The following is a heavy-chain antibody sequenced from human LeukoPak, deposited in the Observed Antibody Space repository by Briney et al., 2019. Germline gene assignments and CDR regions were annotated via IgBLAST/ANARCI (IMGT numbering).Heavy chain of an antibody. Sequence: GGSLRLSCAASGFTFSSYGMHWVRQAPGKGLEWVAVIWYDGSNKYYADSVKGRFTISRDNSKDTLYLQMSSVRVDDTAVYYCARDRGRYYDSRGFYWGYYFDSWGQGILVTVST. J-gene: IGHJ4*02. CDR3: ARDRGRYYDSRGFYWGYYFDS. D-gene: IGHD3-22*01. V-gene: IGHV3-33*08. CDR1: GFTFSSYG. CDR2: IWYDGSNK.